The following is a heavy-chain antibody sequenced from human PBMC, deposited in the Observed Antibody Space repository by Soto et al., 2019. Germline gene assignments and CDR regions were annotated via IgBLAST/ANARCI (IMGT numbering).Heavy chain of an antibody. CDR3: AKAVRDAASGSYSHFDY. J-gene: IGHJ4*02. CDR2: ISSSSSYI. Sequence: GGSLRLSCAASGFTFSSYSMNWVRQAPGRGLEWVSSISSSSSYIYYADSVKGRFTISRDNAKNSLYLQMNSLRAEDTAVYYCAKAVRDAASGSYSHFDYWGQGTLVTVSS. CDR1: GFTFSSYS. D-gene: IGHD1-26*01. V-gene: IGHV3-21*01.